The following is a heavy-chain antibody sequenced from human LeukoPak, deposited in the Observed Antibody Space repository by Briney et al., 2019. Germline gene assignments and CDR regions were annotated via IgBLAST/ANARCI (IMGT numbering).Heavy chain of an antibody. D-gene: IGHD5-24*01. CDR2: IYYSGST. CDR3: AREGEMATT. Sequence: SETLSLTCTVSGGSISSYYWSWIRPPPGKGLEWIGYIYYSGSTNYNPSLKSRVTISVDTSKNQFSLKLSSVTAADTAVYYCAREGEMATTWGQGTLVTVSS. CDR1: GGSISSYY. J-gene: IGHJ5*02. V-gene: IGHV4-59*01.